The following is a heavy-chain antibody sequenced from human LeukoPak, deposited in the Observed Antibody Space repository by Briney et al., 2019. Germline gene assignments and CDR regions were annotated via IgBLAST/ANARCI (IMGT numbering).Heavy chain of an antibody. CDR2: IYYSGSP. J-gene: IGHJ6*04. V-gene: IGHV4-59*01. CDR3: ARDSAYGSGTYGMDV. Sequence: MASETLSLTCTVSGGSISSYYWSWIRQPPGKGLEWIGYIYYSGSPNYNPSLKSRVTISVDTSKNQFSLKLSSVTAADTAVYYCARDSAYGSGTYGMDVWGKGTTVTVSS. CDR1: GGSISSYY. D-gene: IGHD3-10*01.